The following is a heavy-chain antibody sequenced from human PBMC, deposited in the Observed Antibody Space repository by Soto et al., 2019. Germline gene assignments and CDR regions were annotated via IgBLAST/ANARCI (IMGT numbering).Heavy chain of an antibody. Sequence: PGGSLRLSCAATGFTFNIYAMSWVRQAPGKGLEWVSVISGSGGSTYYADSVKGRFTISRDNSKNTLYLQMNSLRAEDTAVYYCAKEPRNVLRYFDWFKFDYWGQGTLVTVSS. D-gene: IGHD3-9*01. J-gene: IGHJ4*02. CDR3: AKEPRNVLRYFDWFKFDY. CDR2: ISGSGGST. CDR1: GFTFNIYA. V-gene: IGHV3-23*01.